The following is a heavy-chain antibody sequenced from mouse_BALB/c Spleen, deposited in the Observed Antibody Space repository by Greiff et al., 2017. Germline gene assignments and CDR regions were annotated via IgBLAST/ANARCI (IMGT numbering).Heavy chain of an antibody. CDR2: IDTSDSYT. V-gene: IGHV1-69*01. CDR1: GYTFTDYW. J-gene: IGHJ2*01. CDR3: AISGTTAFY. Sequence: VQLQQPGAELVMPGASVKMSCKASGYTFTDYWMHWVKQRPGQGLEWIGAIDTSDSYTSYNQKFKGKATLTVDESSSTAYMQLSSLTSEDSAVYYCAISGTTAFYWGQGTTLTVSS. D-gene: IGHD1-2*01.